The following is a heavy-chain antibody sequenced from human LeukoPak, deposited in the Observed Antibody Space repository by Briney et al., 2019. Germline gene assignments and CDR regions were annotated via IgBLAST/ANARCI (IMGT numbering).Heavy chain of an antibody. CDR1: GGSISSYY. Sequence: SETLSLTCTVSGGSISSYYWSWIRQPAMRGLEWIGRISASGSPNYNPSLKSRVIMSVDTSKNQFSLKLSSVTAADTAVYYCARETPNYYYHGSGSPTPFDYWGQGTLVTVSS. CDR2: ISASGSP. J-gene: IGHJ4*02. D-gene: IGHD3-10*01. V-gene: IGHV4-4*07. CDR3: ARETPNYYYHGSGSPTPFDY.